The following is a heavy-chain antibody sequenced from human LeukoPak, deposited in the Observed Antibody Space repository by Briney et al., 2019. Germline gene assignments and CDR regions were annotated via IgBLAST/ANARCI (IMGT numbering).Heavy chain of an antibody. CDR1: GGSFSGYY. CDR2: INHSGST. V-gene: IGHV4-34*01. Sequence: PSETLSLTCAVYGGSFSGYYWSWIRQPPGKGLEWIGEINHSGSTNYNPSLKSRVTISVDTSKNQFSLKLSSVTAADTAVYYCARATRRMVRGVIITPYDYWAREPWSPSPQ. J-gene: IGHJ4*02. D-gene: IGHD3-10*01. CDR3: ARATRRMVRGVIITPYDY.